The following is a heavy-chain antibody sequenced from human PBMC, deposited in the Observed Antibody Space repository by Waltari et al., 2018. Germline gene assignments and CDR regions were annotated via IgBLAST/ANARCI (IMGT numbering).Heavy chain of an antibody. J-gene: IGHJ4*02. CDR2: INHSGST. V-gene: IGHV4-34*01. CDR3: ARHLSLVGALYYFDY. Sequence: QVQLQQWGAGLLKPSETLSLTCAVYGGSFSGYYWSWIRQPPGKGLEWIGEINHSGSTTYNPSLKSRVTISVDTSKNQFSLKLSSVTAADTAVYYCARHLSLVGALYYFDYWGQGTLVTVSS. CDR1: GGSFSGYY. D-gene: IGHD1-26*01.